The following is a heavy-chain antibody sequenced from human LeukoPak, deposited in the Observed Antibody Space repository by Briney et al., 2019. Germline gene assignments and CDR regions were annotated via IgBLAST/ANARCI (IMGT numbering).Heavy chain of an antibody. V-gene: IGHV4-34*01. CDR1: GGSFSGYY. CDR2: INHSGST. CDR3: ARGHVGDIVVVPAATASDY. J-gene: IGHJ4*02. D-gene: IGHD2-2*01. Sequence: SETLSLTCAVYGGSFSGYYWSWIRQPPGKGLEWIGEINHSGSTNYNPSLKSRVTISVDTSKNQFSLKLSSVTAADTAVYYCARGHVGDIVVVPAATASDYWGQGTLVTVSS.